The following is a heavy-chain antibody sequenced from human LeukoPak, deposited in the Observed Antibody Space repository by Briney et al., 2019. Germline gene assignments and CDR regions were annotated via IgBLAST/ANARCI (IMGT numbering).Heavy chain of an antibody. CDR3: ARDPFEGSGSYLNWFDP. J-gene: IGHJ5*02. Sequence: GGSLRFSCAASGFTFSSYSMNWVRQAPGKGLEWVSSISSSSSYIYYADSVKGRFTISRDNAKNSLYLQMNSLRAEDTAVYYCARDPFEGSGSYLNWFDPWGQGTLVTVSS. D-gene: IGHD3-10*01. CDR2: ISSSSSYI. CDR1: GFTFSSYS. V-gene: IGHV3-21*01.